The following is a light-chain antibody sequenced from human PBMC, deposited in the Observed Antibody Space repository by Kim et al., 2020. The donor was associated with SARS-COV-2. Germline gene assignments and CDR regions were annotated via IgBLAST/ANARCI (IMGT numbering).Light chain of an antibody. CDR3: SSYTSSSTWV. CDR2: DVS. J-gene: IGLJ3*02. CDR1: SSDVGGYNN. Sequence: GQSITIACTGNSSDVGGYNNVSWYQQHPGKAPTLMIYDVSNRPSGVSNRFSGSKSGNTASLTISGLQAEDEADYYCSSYTSSSTWVFGGGTQLTVL. V-gene: IGLV2-14*03.